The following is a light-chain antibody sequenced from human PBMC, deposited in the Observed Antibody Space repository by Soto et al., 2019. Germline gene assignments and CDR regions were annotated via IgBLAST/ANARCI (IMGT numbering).Light chain of an antibody. CDR2: EVS. J-gene: IGLJ2*01. CDR1: CSDVGVYNY. Sequence: QSALTQPPSASGSPGQSVTISCTGTCSDVGVYNYVSWYQQHPGKAPKLMIYEVSKRPSGVPDRFSGSKSGNTASLTVSGLQAEDEADYYCSSFAGNNNLVFGGGTKVTVL. V-gene: IGLV2-8*01. CDR3: SSFAGNNNLV.